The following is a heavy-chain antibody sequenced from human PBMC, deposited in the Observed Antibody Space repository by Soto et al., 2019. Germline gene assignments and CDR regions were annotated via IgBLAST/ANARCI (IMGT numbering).Heavy chain of an antibody. CDR2: ISNDGSST. V-gene: IGHV3-74*01. CDR3: ARLPNKSPHN. CDR1: GFTFSSYW. J-gene: IGHJ1*01. Sequence: EVQLVESGGGLVQPGGSLRLYCVASGFTFSSYWMHWVRQAPGKGLVWVSSISNDGSSTSYADPVKGRFTISRDNAKNTLYLQMNSLRAEDTAVYYCARLPNKSPHNWGQGTLVIVSP.